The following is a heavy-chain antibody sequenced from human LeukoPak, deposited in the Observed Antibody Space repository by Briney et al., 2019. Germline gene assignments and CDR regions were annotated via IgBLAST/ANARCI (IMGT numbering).Heavy chain of an antibody. V-gene: IGHV3-23*01. CDR3: AKDRHAPGRYCSSTTCFPFDS. CDR1: GFTFSSYA. D-gene: IGHD2-2*01. CDR2: ISGSGGST. Sequence: PGRSLRLSCAASGFTFSSYAMSWVRQAPGKGLEWVSGISGSGGSTYYADSVKGRFTISSDNTKNTLYLQMNSLRAEDTAVYYCAKDRHAPGRYCSSTTCFPFDSWGQGTLVTVSS. J-gene: IGHJ5*01.